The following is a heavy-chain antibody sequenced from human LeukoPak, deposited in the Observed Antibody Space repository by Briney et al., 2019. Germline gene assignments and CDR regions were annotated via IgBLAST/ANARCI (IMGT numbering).Heavy chain of an antibody. V-gene: IGHV3-23*01. J-gene: IGHJ4*02. CDR2: ISGSAAST. Sequence: GGSLRLSCAASGFTFNTYAMTWVRQAPGKGLEWVSSISGSAASTYYADSVKGRFTISRDSSKNTLYLQMNSLRAEDTAIYYCASSVRIAANVWGQGTLVTVSS. CDR1: GFTFNTYA. CDR3: ASSVRIAANV. D-gene: IGHD6-13*01.